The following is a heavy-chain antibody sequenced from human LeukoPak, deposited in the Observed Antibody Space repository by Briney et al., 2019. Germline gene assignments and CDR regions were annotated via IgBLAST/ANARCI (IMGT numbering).Heavy chain of an antibody. V-gene: IGHV3-48*03. J-gene: IGHJ5*02. D-gene: IGHD3-3*01. CDR3: AKGSGPWVYNWFDP. CDR2: ISSSGSAI. Sequence: HAGGSLRLSCAASGFTFSSYEMNWVRQAPGKGLEWVSYISSSGSAIYYADFVKGRFTISRDNSKNTLYLQMNGLRAEDTAVYYCAKGSGPWVYNWFDPWGQGTLVTVSS. CDR1: GFTFSSYE.